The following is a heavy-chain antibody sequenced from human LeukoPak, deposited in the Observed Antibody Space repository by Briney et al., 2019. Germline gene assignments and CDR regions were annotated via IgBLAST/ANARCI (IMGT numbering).Heavy chain of an antibody. D-gene: IGHD6-19*01. CDR3: AREGAAVAGLFDY. J-gene: IGHJ4*02. CDR1: GGSISSSNW. V-gene: IGHV4-4*02. Sequence: SETLSLTCAVSGGSISSSNWWSWVRQPPGQGLEWIGEIYHSGSTNYNPSLKSRVTISVDKSKNQFSLKLSSVTAADTAVYYCAREGAAVAGLFDYWGQGTLVTVSS. CDR2: IYHSGST.